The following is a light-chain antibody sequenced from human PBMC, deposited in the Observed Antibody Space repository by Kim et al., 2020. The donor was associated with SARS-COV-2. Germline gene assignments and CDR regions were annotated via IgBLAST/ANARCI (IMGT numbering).Light chain of an antibody. CDR1: NIGDKR. V-gene: IGLV3-21*04. Sequence: SYELTQAPSVSVAPSKTARITCGGDNIGDKRVHWYQQKSGQAPVLVISYDRDRPSGIPERFSGSNSGTMATLTISRVEAGDEADYYCQVWDSDGDYVVFGGGTQLTVL. J-gene: IGLJ3*02. CDR3: QVWDSDGDYVV. CDR2: YDR.